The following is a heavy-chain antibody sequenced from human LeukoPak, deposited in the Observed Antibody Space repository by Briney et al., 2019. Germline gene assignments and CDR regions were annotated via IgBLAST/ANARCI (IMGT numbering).Heavy chain of an antibody. Sequence: KISCKGSGYSFTSYWIGWVRQAPGQGLEWMGWISAYNGNTNYAQKLQGRVTMTTDTSTSTAYMELRSLRSDDTAVYYCARAGLASGIAAARWFDPWGQGTLVTVSS. D-gene: IGHD6-13*01. J-gene: IGHJ5*02. CDR1: GYSFTSYW. CDR3: ARAGLASGIAAARWFDP. V-gene: IGHV1-18*04. CDR2: ISAYNGNT.